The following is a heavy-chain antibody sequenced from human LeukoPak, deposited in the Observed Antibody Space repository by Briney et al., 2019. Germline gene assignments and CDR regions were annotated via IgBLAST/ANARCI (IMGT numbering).Heavy chain of an antibody. CDR2: ISGSGGST. V-gene: IGHV3-23*01. CDR3: AKGYSSGWTYFDY. J-gene: IGHJ4*02. Sequence: GGSLRLSCAASGFTFSSYAMSWVRQAPGKGLEWVSTISGSGGSTYYADSVKGRFTISRDNSKNTLYLQMNSLRAEDTALYYCAKGYSSGWTYFDYWGQGTLVTVSS. D-gene: IGHD6-19*01. CDR1: GFTFSSYA.